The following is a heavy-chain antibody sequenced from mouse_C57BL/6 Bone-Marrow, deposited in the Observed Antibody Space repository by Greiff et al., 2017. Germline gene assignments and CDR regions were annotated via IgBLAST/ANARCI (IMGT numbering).Heavy chain of an antibody. J-gene: IGHJ4*01. D-gene: IGHD2-5*01. CDR3: ARQAYYSNYVRAMDY. Sequence: QVQLKQPGAELVKPGASVKLSCKASGYTFTSYWMHWVKQRPGRGLEWIGRIDPNSGGTKYNEKFKSKATLTVDKPSSTAYMQLSSLTSEDSAVYYCARQAYYSNYVRAMDYWGQGTSVTVSS. V-gene: IGHV1-72*01. CDR2: IDPNSGGT. CDR1: GYTFTSYW.